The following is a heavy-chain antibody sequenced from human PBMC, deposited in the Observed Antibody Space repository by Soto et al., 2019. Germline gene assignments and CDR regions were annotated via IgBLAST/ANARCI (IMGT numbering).Heavy chain of an antibody. CDR2: IYYSGYT. CDR3: ARPKEQGSSLTHFDY. J-gene: IGHJ4*02. D-gene: IGHD1-1*01. CDR1: GGSISGSSYY. Sequence: SETLCLTWTVSGGSISGSSYYWGWIRQPPGKGLEWIGGIYYSGYTYYNPALKSRVTISVDTSKNQFSLRLSSVTAADTAVYYCARPKEQGSSLTHFDYWGQGSLVTVSS. V-gene: IGHV4-39*01.